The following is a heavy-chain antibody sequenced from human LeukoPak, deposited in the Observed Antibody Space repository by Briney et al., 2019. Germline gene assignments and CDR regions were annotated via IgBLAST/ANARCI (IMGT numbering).Heavy chain of an antibody. D-gene: IGHD3-10*01. J-gene: IGHJ6*03. Sequence: GGSLRLSCAGSGFTFSNYEMNWVRQAPGKGLEWVSYISSSGNTIYYADSVKGRFTISRDNAKNSLYLQMNSLRAEDTAVYYCAGLGSSTYYYYYMDVWGKGTTVTVSS. CDR2: ISSSGNTI. CDR1: GFTFSNYE. CDR3: AGLGSSTYYYYYMDV. V-gene: IGHV3-48*03.